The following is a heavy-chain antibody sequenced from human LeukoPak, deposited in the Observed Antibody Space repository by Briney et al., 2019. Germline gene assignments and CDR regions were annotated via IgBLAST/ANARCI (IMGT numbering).Heavy chain of an antibody. J-gene: IGHJ3*02. CDR1: GGTFSSYA. V-gene: IGHV1-69*04. D-gene: IGHD1-1*01. Sequence: ASVKVSCKASGGTFSSYAIGWVRQAPGQGLEWMGRIIPIFGIANYAQKFQGRVTITADKSTSTAYMELSSLRSEDTAVYYCASDRSVQDAFDIWGQGTMVTVSS. CDR2: IIPIFGIA. CDR3: ASDRSVQDAFDI.